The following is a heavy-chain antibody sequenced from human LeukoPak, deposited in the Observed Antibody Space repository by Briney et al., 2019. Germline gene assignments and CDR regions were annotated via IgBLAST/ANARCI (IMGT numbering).Heavy chain of an antibody. CDR2: ISSSGSTV. CDR3: SLLVVASPQDY. Sequence: PGGSLRLSCAASGFSFSTYEMHWVRQAPGKGLEWVSDISSSGSTVYYADSVRGRFTTSRDNANNYLYLQMQSLRAEDTAVYYCSLLVVASPQDYWGQGTLVTVSS. CDR1: GFSFSTYE. J-gene: IGHJ4*02. D-gene: IGHD3-22*01. V-gene: IGHV3-48*03.